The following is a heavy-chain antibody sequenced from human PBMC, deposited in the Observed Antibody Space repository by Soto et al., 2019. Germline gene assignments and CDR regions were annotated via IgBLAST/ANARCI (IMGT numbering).Heavy chain of an antibody. J-gene: IGHJ4*02. Sequence: PSETLSLTCTVSGGSISSYYWSWIRQPPGKGLEWIGYIYYSGSTNYNPSLKSRVTISVDTSKNQFSLKLSSVTAADTAVYYCARDPTHSSGGAWGQGTLVTVSS. CDR3: ARDPTHSSGGA. D-gene: IGHD6-19*01. CDR2: IYYSGST. V-gene: IGHV4-59*01. CDR1: GGSISSYY.